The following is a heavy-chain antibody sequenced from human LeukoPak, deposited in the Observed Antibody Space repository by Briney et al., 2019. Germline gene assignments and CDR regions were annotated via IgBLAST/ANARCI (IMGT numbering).Heavy chain of an antibody. Sequence: GGSLRLSCAASGLTFSNDWMSWVRQAPGKGLQWVGRIKSKTDGGTTDYAAPVKGRFTISRDDSKNTLYLQMNSLKTEDTAVYYCATDPARGIRWGQGSLVTVSS. V-gene: IGHV3-15*01. J-gene: IGHJ4*02. CDR1: GLTFSNDW. CDR3: ATDPARGIR. D-gene: IGHD3-10*01. CDR2: IKSKTDGGTT.